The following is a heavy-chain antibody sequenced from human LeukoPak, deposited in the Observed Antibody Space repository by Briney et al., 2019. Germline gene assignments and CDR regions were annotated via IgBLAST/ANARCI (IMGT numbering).Heavy chain of an antibody. D-gene: IGHD3-3*01. V-gene: IGHV1-46*01. J-gene: IGHJ4*02. CDR2: INPSGGST. Sequence: GASVKVSCKASGYTFTSYYMHWVRQAPGQGLEWMGIINPSGGSTSYAQKLQGRVTITADESTSTAYMELSSLRSEDTAVYYCARLPSAPAYDFWSGYYTRGEYFDYWGQGTLVTVSS. CDR3: ARLPSAPAYDFWSGYYTRGEYFDY. CDR1: GYTFTSYY.